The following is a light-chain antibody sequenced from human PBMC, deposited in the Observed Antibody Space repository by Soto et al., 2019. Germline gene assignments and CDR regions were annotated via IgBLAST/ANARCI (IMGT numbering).Light chain of an antibody. CDR1: QSLLHSDGNTY. V-gene: IGKV2-30*02. Sequence: VVLTQSPLSQPATLGQPASISCRSGQSLLHSDGNTYLSWFQQRPGHSPRRLIYKVSDRDSGVPDRFSGSGSGTDFTLKISRVEAEDIGVYYCMQGSHWPWTFGQGTKMEIK. CDR3: MQGSHWPWT. J-gene: IGKJ1*01. CDR2: KVS.